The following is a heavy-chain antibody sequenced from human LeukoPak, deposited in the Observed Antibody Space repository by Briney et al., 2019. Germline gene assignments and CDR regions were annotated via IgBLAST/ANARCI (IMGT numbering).Heavy chain of an antibody. CDR1: GFNVSSNY. Sequence: PGGSLRLSCEASGFNVSSNYMTWVRQAPAKGLEWVSLIYGDGTTDYADSVKGRFHISRHNSKNTLYLQMNSLRAEDTAVYYCARGIIYLDYWGQGTLVTVSS. V-gene: IGHV3-53*04. J-gene: IGHJ4*02. CDR2: IYGDGTT. CDR3: ARGIIYLDY. D-gene: IGHD3-10*01.